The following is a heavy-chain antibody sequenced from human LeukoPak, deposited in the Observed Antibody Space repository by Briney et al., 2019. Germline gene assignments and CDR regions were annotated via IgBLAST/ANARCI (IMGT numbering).Heavy chain of an antibody. D-gene: IGHD5-18*01. V-gene: IGHV3-23*01. J-gene: IGHJ4*02. CDR2: ISGSGGST. CDR3: AKPRIQLWWYYFDY. Sequence: GGSLRLSCAASGFTFSSYWMSWVRQAPGKGLEWVSAISGSGGSTYYADSVKGRFTISRDNSKNTLYLQMNSLRAEDTAVYYCAKPRIQLWWYYFDYWGQGTLVTVSS. CDR1: GFTFSSYW.